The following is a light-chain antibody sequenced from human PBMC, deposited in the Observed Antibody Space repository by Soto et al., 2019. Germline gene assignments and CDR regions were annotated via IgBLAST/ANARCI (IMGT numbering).Light chain of an antibody. CDR2: HSS. Sequence: QSALSQPASVSGAPGQSITISCTGTRSDVGMYNLDASYQQHPGKAPTLLIYHSSTRPSGVSNRFSESKSGTTASLTISWLQAEDEADYYCCSYVGNSAWVFGSGTKVPVL. J-gene: IGLJ1*01. CDR3: CSYVGNSAWV. CDR1: RSDVGMYNL. V-gene: IGLV2-23*01.